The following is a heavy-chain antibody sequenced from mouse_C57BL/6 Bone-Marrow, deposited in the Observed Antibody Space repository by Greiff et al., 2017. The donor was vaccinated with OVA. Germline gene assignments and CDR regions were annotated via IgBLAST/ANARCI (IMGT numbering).Heavy chain of an antibody. J-gene: IGHJ3*01. CDR1: GYTFTSYG. D-gene: IGHD2-12*01. CDR2: IYPRSGNT. CDR3: ARSMGYSPFAY. V-gene: IGHV1-81*01. Sequence: QVQLKESGAELARPGASVKLSCKASGYTFTSYGISWVKQRTGQGLEWIGEIYPRSGNTYYNEKFKGKATLTADKSSSTAYMELRSLTSEASAVYFCARSMGYSPFAYWGQGTLVTVSA.